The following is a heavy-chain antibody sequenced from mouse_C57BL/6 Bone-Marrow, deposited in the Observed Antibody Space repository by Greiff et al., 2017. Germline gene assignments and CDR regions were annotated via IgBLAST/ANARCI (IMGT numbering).Heavy chain of an antibody. V-gene: IGHV1-59*01. D-gene: IGHD2-4*01. J-gene: IGHJ2*01. CDR1: GYTFTSYW. Sequence: QVQLQQPGAELVRPGTSVKLSCKASGYTFTSYWMHWVKQRPGQGLEWIGVIDPSDSYTNYNQKFKGKATLTVDTSSSTAYMQLSSLTSEDSAVYYCARDYDYDPYYFDYGGQGTTLTVSS. CDR3: ARDYDYDPYYFDY. CDR2: IDPSDSYT.